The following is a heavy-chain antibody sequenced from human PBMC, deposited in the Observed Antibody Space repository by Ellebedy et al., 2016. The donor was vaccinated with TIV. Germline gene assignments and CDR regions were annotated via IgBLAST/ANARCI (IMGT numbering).Heavy chain of an antibody. D-gene: IGHD3-22*01. CDR3: ARGGNSIVVVPDWVDY. CDR1: GYTFTGYY. Sequence: AASVKVSCKASGYTFTGYYMHWVRQAPGQGLEWMGWINPNSGGTNYAQKFQGRVTMTRDTSISTAYMELSRLRSDDTAVYYCARGGNSIVVVPDWVDYWGQGTLVTVSS. J-gene: IGHJ4*02. CDR2: INPNSGGT. V-gene: IGHV1-2*02.